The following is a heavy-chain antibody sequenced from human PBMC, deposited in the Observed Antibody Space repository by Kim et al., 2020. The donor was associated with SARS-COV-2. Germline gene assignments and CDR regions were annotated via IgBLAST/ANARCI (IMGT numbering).Heavy chain of an antibody. CDR1: GFIFDDNA. V-gene: IGHV3-9*01. D-gene: IGHD1-1*01. CDR3: AKDMGYAGTGSGAVDI. Sequence: GGSLRLSCAASGFIFDDNAMHWVRQAPGKGLEWVSGINWNSGSIGYADSVKGRFTISRDNAKKSLYLQMNSLRAEDTALYYCAKDMGYAGTGSGAVDIWG. J-gene: IGHJ3*02. CDR2: INWNSGSI.